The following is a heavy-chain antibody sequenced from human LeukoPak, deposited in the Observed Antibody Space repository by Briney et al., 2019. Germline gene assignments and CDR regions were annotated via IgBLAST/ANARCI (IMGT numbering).Heavy chain of an antibody. J-gene: IGHJ4*02. D-gene: IGHD6-19*01. CDR3: ARDREYSSGWYYGY. Sequence: GGSLRLSCGASRFTFSNYWMTWVRQAPGKGLEWVASIKQDGSEKYYVDSVKGRFTISRDNAKNSLYLQMNSLRAEDTAVYYCARDREYSSGWYYGYWGQGTLVTVSS. CDR2: IKQDGSEK. V-gene: IGHV3-7*03. CDR1: RFTFSNYW.